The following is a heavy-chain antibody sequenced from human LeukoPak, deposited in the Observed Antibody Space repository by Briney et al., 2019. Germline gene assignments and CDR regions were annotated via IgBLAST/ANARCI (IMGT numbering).Heavy chain of an antibody. V-gene: IGHV4-59*08. J-gene: IGHJ4*02. D-gene: IGHD4-17*01. Sequence: PSETLSLTCTVSGDSVSIYYWSWIRQPPGKGLEWTGYISYSGSTDYNPSLKSRVTISVDTSKNQFSLKLSSVTAADTAVYYCARGLGLTAVTEYYFDYWGQGTLVTVSS. CDR1: GDSVSIYY. CDR3: ARGLGLTAVTEYYFDY. CDR2: ISYSGST.